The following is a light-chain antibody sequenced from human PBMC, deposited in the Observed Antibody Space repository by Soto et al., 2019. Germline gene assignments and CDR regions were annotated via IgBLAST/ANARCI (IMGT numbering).Light chain of an antibody. V-gene: IGLV1-40*01. Sequence: QSVLTQPPSVSGAPGQRVTISCTGSSSHIGAGYDVHWYQQLPGTAPKLLIYGNSNRPSGVPDRFSGSKSGTSASLAITGLQAEDEADYYCQSYDSSRSGAYVFGTGTKLTVL. CDR1: SSHIGAGYD. CDR3: QSYDSSRSGAYV. CDR2: GNS. J-gene: IGLJ1*01.